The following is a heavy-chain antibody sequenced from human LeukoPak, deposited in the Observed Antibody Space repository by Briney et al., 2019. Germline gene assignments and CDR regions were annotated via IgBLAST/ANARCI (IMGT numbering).Heavy chain of an antibody. D-gene: IGHD1-1*01. CDR1: GGSISSYY. CDR3: ARDQLESRTQTGAFDI. J-gene: IGHJ3*02. Sequence: PSETLSLTCTVSGGSISSYYWSWIRQPPGKGLEWIGYIYYSGSTNYNPSLKSRVTISVDTSKNQFSLKLSSVTAADTAVYYCARDQLESRTQTGAFDIWGQGTMVTVSS. V-gene: IGHV4-59*01. CDR2: IYYSGST.